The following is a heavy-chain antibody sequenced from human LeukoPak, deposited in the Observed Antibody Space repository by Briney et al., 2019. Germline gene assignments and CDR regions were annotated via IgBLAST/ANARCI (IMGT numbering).Heavy chain of an antibody. J-gene: IGHJ4*02. Sequence: GGSLLLSCAASGFTVSSNYMSWVRQAPGKGLEWVSIIYSGGSTFYADSVKGRFTISRDNSKNTLYLQMNSLRAEDTAVYYCARSEGDSSGYYSTYFDYWGQGTLVTVSS. D-gene: IGHD3-22*01. CDR3: ARSEGDSSGYYSTYFDY. CDR1: GFTVSSNY. CDR2: IYSGGST. V-gene: IGHV3-53*01.